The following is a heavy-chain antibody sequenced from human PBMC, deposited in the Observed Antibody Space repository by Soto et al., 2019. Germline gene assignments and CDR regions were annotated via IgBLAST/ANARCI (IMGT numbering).Heavy chain of an antibody. Sequence: GGSLRLSCAASGFTFSSYAMSWVRQAPGKGLEWVSAISGSGGSTYYADSVKGRFTISRDNSKNTLYLLMNSLRAEDTAVYYCAKLRRGATGTEGFHPWGQGTLVTVSS. CDR3: AKLRRGATGTEGFHP. CDR1: GFTFSSYA. CDR2: ISGSGGST. J-gene: IGHJ5*02. V-gene: IGHV3-23*01. D-gene: IGHD1-1*01.